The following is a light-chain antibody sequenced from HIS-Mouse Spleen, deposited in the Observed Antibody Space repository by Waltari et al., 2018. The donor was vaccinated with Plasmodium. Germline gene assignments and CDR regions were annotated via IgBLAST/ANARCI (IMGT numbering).Light chain of an antibody. Sequence: QSALPQPRSVSGSPGQSVPISCTGTSSDVGGYHYVSWYQQHPAKAPKLMIYEVSKRPSGVPDRFSGSKSGNPASLTSTGLQAEDEAYYYCCSDAGSYTYVFGTGTKVTVL. J-gene: IGLJ1*01. CDR1: SSDVGGYHY. CDR3: CSDAGSYTYV. V-gene: IGLV2-11*01. CDR2: EVS.